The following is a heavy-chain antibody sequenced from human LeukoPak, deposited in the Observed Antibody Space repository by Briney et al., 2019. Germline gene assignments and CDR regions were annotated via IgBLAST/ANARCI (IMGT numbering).Heavy chain of an antibody. V-gene: IGHV3-33*06. Sequence: GGSLRLSCAASGFTFSHYGMHWVRQAPGKGLDWVAVIWYDGSYKYYADSVKGRFTISRDNSKNTLYLQMNSLRAEDTAINFCAKVVQYTASTGTGLDYWGQGTLVTVSS. CDR3: AKVVQYTASTGTGLDY. J-gene: IGHJ4*02. D-gene: IGHD6-13*01. CDR2: IWYDGSYK. CDR1: GFTFSHYG.